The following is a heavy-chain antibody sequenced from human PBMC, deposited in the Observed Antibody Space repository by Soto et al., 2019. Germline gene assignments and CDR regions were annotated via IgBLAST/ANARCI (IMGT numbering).Heavy chain of an antibody. Sequence: ASVKVSCKASGYSFTGYYMQWVRQAPGQGLEWMGWINSNSGATNYAQKFQGRVTMTRDTSISTAYMELSRLKSDDAAVYYCARDGLDRLHYYYGMDVWGQGTTVTVSS. CDR2: INSNSGAT. CDR1: GYSFTGYY. J-gene: IGHJ6*02. D-gene: IGHD6-19*01. V-gene: IGHV1-2*02. CDR3: ARDGLDRLHYYYGMDV.